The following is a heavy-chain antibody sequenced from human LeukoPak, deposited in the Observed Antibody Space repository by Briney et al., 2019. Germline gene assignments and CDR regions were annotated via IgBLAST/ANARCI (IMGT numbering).Heavy chain of an antibody. CDR2: IYYSGST. CDR3: ARHGPELRYFDWLSPSHYFDY. Sequence: SETLSLTCTVSGYSISSGYYWGWIRQPPGKGLEWIGSIYYSGSTYYNPSLKSRVTISVDTSKNQFSLKLSSVTAADTAVYYCARHGPELRYFDWLSPSHYFDYWGQGTLVTVSS. V-gene: IGHV4-38-2*02. J-gene: IGHJ4*02. D-gene: IGHD3-9*01. CDR1: GYSISSGYY.